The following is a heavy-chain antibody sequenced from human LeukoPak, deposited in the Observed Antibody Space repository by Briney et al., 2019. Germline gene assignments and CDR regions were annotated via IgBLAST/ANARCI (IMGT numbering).Heavy chain of an antibody. CDR3: ARSGSGWYWAFDY. Sequence: LRLSCAASGFTFSDYYWSWIRQHPGKGLEWIGYIYYSGSTYYNPSLKSRVTISVDTSKNQFSLKLSSVTAADTAVYYCARSGSGWYWAFDYWGQGTLVTVSS. CDR1: GFTFSDYY. V-gene: IGHV4-31*02. J-gene: IGHJ4*02. D-gene: IGHD6-19*01. CDR2: IYYSGST.